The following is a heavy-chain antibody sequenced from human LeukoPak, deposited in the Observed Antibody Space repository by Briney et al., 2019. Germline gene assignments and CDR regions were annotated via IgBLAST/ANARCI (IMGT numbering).Heavy chain of an antibody. D-gene: IGHD4-17*01. V-gene: IGHV4-59*08. J-gene: IGHJ2*01. CDR2: IYYSGST. Sequence: SETLSLTCTVSGGSISSYYWSWIRQPPGKGLEWIGYIYYSGSTNYNPSLKSRVTISVDTSKDQFSLKLSSVTAADTAVYYCARHVPDDYGDYRPYWYFDLWGRGTLVTVSS. CDR3: ARHVPDDYGDYRPYWYFDL. CDR1: GGSISSYY.